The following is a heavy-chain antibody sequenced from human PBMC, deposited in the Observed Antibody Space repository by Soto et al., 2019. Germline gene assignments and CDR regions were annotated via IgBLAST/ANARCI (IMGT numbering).Heavy chain of an antibody. V-gene: IGHV4-30-2*01. D-gene: IGHD6-19*01. CDR2: IYHSGST. J-gene: IGHJ4*02. CDR3: ARAGGLGAVAADY. Sequence: QLQLQESGSGLVKPSQTLSLTCAVSGGSISSGGYSWGWIRQPPGKGLEWIGYIYHSGSTYYNPSLKSRVPISVDRPKNQSSLKLSSVTAADTAVNYCARAGGLGAVAADYWGKGTLVTVSS. CDR1: GGSISSGGYS.